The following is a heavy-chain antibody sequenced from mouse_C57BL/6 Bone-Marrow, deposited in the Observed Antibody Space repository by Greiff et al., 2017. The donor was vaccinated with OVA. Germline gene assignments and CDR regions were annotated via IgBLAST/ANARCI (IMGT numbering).Heavy chain of an antibody. CDR3: TSIGWLTWFAY. Sequence: EVQRVESGEGLVKPGGSLKLSCAASGFTFSSYAMSWVRQTPEKRLEWVAYISSGGDYIYYADTVKGRFTISRDNARNTLYLQMSSLKSEDTAMYYCTSIGWLTWFAYWGQGTLVTVSA. V-gene: IGHV5-9-1*02. D-gene: IGHD2-3*01. CDR1: GFTFSSYA. J-gene: IGHJ3*01. CDR2: ISSGGDYI.